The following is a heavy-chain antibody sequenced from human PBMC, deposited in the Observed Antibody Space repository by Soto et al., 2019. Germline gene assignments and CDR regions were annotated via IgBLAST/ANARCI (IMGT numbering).Heavy chain of an antibody. D-gene: IGHD2-8*02. J-gene: IGHJ4*02. V-gene: IGHV3-30*03. CDR3: TGEVDSGY. CDR2: ISKDGNVK. Sequence: QVQLAESGGGVVQPGRSLRLSCAASGFTFSSYGMHWVRQAPGKGLEWVAVISKDGNVKYYAESVKGRFTISRDNSKNALYLQMNRMGAEDTAAYYCTGEVDSGYWGQGTLVTVSS. CDR1: GFTFSSYG.